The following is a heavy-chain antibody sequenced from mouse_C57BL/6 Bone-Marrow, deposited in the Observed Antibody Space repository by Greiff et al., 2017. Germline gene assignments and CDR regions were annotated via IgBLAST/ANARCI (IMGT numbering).Heavy chain of an antibody. CDR3: ARPLRSYDMDY. D-gene: IGHD1-1*01. CDR2: IYPRSGNT. Sequence: VQLQQSGAELARPGASVKLSCKASSYTFTSYGISWVKQRTGQGLEWIGEIYPRSGNTYYNEKFKGKATLTADKSSSTAYMELRSLTSEDSAVYFCARPLRSYDMDYWGQGTSVTVSS. CDR1: SYTFTSYG. V-gene: IGHV1-81*01. J-gene: IGHJ4*01.